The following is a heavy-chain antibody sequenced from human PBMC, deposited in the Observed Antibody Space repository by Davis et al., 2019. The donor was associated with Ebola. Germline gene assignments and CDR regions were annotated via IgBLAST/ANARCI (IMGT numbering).Heavy chain of an antibody. CDR1: GGSISSSSYY. D-gene: IGHD3-22*01. V-gene: IGHV4-39*01. CDR2: IYYSGST. J-gene: IGHJ4*02. CDR3: ARLDYYDSSGYYTYYFDY. Sequence: MPSETLSLTCTVSGGSISSSSYYWGWIRQPPGKGLEWIGSIYYSGSTYYNPSLKSRVTISVDTSKNQFSLKLSSVTAADTAVYYCARLDYYDSSGYYTYYFDYWGQGTLVTVSS.